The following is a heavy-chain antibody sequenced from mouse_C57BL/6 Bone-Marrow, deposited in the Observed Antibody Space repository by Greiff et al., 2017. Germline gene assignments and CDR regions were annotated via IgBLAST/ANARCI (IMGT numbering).Heavy chain of an antibody. CDR3: AREDYGSSGFAY. D-gene: IGHD1-1*01. V-gene: IGHV1-81*01. CDR1: GYTFTSYG. Sequence: QVQLKQSGAELARPGASVKLSCKASGYTFTSYGISWVKQRTGQGLEWIGEIYPRSGNTYYNEKFKGKATLTADKSSSTAYMELRSLTSEDSAVYFCAREDYGSSGFAYWGQGTLVTVSA. CDR2: IYPRSGNT. J-gene: IGHJ3*01.